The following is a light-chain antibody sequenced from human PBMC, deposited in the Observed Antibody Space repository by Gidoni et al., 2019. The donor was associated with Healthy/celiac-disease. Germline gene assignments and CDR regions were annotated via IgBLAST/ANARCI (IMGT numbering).Light chain of an antibody. V-gene: IGKV1-39*01. CDR1: QSISSY. J-gene: IGKJ4*01. Sequence: DIQMTQSPSSLSASVGDRVTITCRASQSISSYLNWYQQKPGKAPKLLIDAASSLQSGVPSRFSGSGSGTDFTLTISSLQPEDFATYYCQQSYSTPFTFGGXTKVEIK. CDR2: AAS. CDR3: QQSYSTPFT.